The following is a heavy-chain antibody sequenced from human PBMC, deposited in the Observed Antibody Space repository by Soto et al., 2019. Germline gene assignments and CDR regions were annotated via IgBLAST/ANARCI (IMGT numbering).Heavy chain of an antibody. CDR2: INPKNGGT. V-gene: IGHV1-2*02. D-gene: IGHD3-10*01. J-gene: IGHJ4*02. CDR3: ARGFFGSGGEFDY. CDR1: GYTFSDYY. Sequence: QVQLVQSGAEVKKPGASVKVSCKASGYTFSDYYIHWVRQAPGQGLEWMGWINPKNGGTKYAQKFQGRVTMTRETSISTAYMELTRLRSEETAVYYCARGFFGSGGEFDYWGQGTLVTVSS.